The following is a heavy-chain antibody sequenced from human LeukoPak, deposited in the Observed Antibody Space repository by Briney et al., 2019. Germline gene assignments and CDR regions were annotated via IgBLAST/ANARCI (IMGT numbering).Heavy chain of an antibody. D-gene: IGHD4-23*01. V-gene: IGHV4-39*01. CDR2: IHYSGST. Sequence: KTSETLSLTCTVSGGSISSGSHDWGWIRQPPGKGLEWIGAIHYSGSTYYNPSLKSRITISVDTSKNQFSLKLSSVTAADTAVYYCARHGVFGGNLAAFDIWGQGTMVTVSS. CDR3: ARHGVFGGNLAAFDI. J-gene: IGHJ3*02. CDR1: GGSISSGSHD.